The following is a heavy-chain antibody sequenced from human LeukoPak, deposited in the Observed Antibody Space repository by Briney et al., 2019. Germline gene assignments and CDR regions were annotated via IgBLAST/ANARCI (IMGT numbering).Heavy chain of an antibody. CDR3: ARDFRGGGWYYDRSGHVDH. J-gene: IGHJ5*02. V-gene: IGHV1-2*06. D-gene: IGHD3-22*01. CDR1: GYTFTGYY. Sequence: ASVKVSCKASGYTFTGYYMHWVRQARGRGLEWMGRINPNSGGTNYAQKFQGRVTMTRDTSISTAYMELSRLRSDDTAALYCARDFRGGGWYYDRSGHVDHWGQGTLVTVSS. CDR2: INPNSGGT.